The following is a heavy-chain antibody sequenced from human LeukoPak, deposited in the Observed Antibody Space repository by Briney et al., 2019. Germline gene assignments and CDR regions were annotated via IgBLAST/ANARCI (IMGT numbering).Heavy chain of an antibody. CDR1: GGSISSSSYY. CDR3: VGSGFDFWSGYYP. Sequence: SVTLSLTCTVSGGSISSSSYYWGWIRQPPGKGLEWIGSIYYSGSTYYNPSLKSRVTISVDTSKNQFSLKLSSVTAADTAVYYCVGSGFDFWSGYYPWGQGTLVTVSS. V-gene: IGHV4-39*01. J-gene: IGHJ5*02. CDR2: IYYSGST. D-gene: IGHD3-3*01.